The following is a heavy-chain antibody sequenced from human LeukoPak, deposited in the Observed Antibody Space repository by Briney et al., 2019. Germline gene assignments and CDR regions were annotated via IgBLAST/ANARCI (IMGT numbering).Heavy chain of an antibody. CDR3: ARHARFDSSAYYDY. Sequence: SGTLSLTCTVSGGSISSLSNYWGWIRQAPGQGLEWLGQICYSANTDYNPSLKSRVTISVDTSKNQFSLTLRSVTAADTAVYYCARHARFDSSAYYDYWGQGTLVTVSS. CDR2: ICYSANT. V-gene: IGHV4-39*01. J-gene: IGHJ4*02. CDR1: GGSISSLSNY. D-gene: IGHD3-22*01.